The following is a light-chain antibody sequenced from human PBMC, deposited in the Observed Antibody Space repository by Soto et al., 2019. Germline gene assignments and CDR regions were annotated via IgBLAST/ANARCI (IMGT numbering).Light chain of an antibody. V-gene: IGLV2-14*01. J-gene: IGLJ1*01. CDR1: SSDVGAYNL. Sequence: QPVLTQPASVSGSPGQSITISCTGTSSDVGAYNLVPWYQHLPDKAPKLIISEVTNRPSGVSDRFSGAKSGNTASLTISGLQAEDEADYYCASLTTTNFVCGSGTKGTVL. CDR2: EVT. CDR3: ASLTTTNFV.